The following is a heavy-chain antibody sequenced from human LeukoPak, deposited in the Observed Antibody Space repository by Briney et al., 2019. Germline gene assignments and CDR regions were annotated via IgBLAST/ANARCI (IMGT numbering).Heavy chain of an antibody. CDR3: ARTGATKLFDY. J-gene: IGHJ4*02. V-gene: IGHV4-39*07. CDR2: IYYSGST. Sequence: SETLSLTCTVSGGSISSSSYYWGWVRQPPGTGREWIGSIYYSGSTYYNASLKRRVIISVNTSKNQFSLKLSSVTAADTAVYYCARTGATKLFDYWGQGTLVTVSS. D-gene: IGHD1-26*01. CDR1: GGSISSSSYY.